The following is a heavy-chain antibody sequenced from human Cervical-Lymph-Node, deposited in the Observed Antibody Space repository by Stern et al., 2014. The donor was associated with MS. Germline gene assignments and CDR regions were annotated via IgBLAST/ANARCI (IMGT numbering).Heavy chain of an antibody. CDR1: GYTFTNYG. V-gene: IGHV1-18*01. CDR3: ARSGGSF. CDR2: ISTNNGNT. Sequence: VQLVQSGPEVKKPVASVKDSCKASGYTFTNYGINLVRQAPGQGLELMGWISTNNGNTHYAQNIQGRVTMTTDTSTTTAYMELRSLRSDDTAVYYCARSGGSFWGRGTLVTVSS. J-gene: IGHJ4*02. D-gene: IGHD3-16*01.